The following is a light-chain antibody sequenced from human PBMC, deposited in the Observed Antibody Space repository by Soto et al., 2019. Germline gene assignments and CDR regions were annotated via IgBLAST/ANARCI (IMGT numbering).Light chain of an antibody. CDR2: EVS. V-gene: IGLV2-14*01. Sequence: QSALTQPASVSGSPGQSITISCTGTSSDIGGHNYVSWYQQHPGKAPKLIIYEVSNRPSGVSNRFSGSKSGNTASLTISGLQAEDEADYYCGSYTSRSTPLIFGGGTKVTVL. J-gene: IGLJ2*01. CDR3: GSYTSRSTPLI. CDR1: SSDIGGHNY.